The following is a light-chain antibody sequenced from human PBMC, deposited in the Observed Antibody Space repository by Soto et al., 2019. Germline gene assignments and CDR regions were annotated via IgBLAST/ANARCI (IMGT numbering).Light chain of an antibody. Sequence: EIVLTQSPGTLSLSPGERATLSCRASQTVSNNFLAWYQQRPGRAPRLLIYGASSRATGIPDRFSGSGSGTDFTLIISSLEPEDFAVYYCQQYGSSPRTFGQGTKVEIK. CDR1: QTVSNNF. J-gene: IGKJ1*01. V-gene: IGKV3-20*01. CDR2: GAS. CDR3: QQYGSSPRT.